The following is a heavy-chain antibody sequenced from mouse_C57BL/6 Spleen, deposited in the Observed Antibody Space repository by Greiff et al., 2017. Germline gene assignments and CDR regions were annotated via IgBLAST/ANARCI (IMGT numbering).Heavy chain of an antibody. CDR2: IHPNSGST. V-gene: IGHV1-64*01. D-gene: IGHD2-3*01. CDR1: GYTFTSYW. J-gene: IGHJ4*01. CDR3: ARRIDGYYEDAMDY. Sequence: QVQLQQPGAELVKPGASVTLSCKASGYTFTSYWMHWVKQRPGQGLEWIGMIHPNSGSTNYTEKFKSKATLTVDKSSSTAYMQLSSLTSEDSAVYYCARRIDGYYEDAMDYWGQGTSVTVSS.